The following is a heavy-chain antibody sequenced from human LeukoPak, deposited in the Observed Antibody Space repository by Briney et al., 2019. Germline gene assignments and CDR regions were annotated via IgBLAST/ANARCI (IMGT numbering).Heavy chain of an antibody. V-gene: IGHV3-49*04. Sequence: GGSLRLSCTASGFTFGDYAMSWVRQAPGKGLEWVGCIRSKAYGGTTEYAASVKGRFTISRDDSKSIAYLQMNSLKTEDTAVYYCTRDPRGSYGPDAFDIWGQGTMVTVSS. CDR2: IRSKAYGGTT. D-gene: IGHD1-26*01. CDR1: GFTFGDYA. CDR3: TRDPRGSYGPDAFDI. J-gene: IGHJ3*02.